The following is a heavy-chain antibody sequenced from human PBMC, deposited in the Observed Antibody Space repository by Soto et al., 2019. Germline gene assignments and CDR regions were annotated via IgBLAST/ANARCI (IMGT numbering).Heavy chain of an antibody. D-gene: IGHD3-22*01. CDR1: GFTFCNAW. J-gene: IGHJ4*01. CDR3: TTDSYSTIIIVRFDY. CDR2: IKSKTDGGTT. V-gene: IGHV3-15*07. Sequence: GGSLRLSCAASGFTFCNAWINWVRQAPGKGLEWVGRIKSKTDGGTTDYAEPVKGRFAISRDDSNNMVYLQMNSLKIEDTAVYYCTTDSYSTIIIVRFDYWGHGTLVTVSS.